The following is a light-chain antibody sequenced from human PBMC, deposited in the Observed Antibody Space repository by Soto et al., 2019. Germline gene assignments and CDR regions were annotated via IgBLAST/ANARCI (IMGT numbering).Light chain of an antibody. J-gene: IGKJ1*01. Sequence: EIVLTQSPGTLSLSPGQRATLSCRASQRLSASDIAWYQQKPGQAPKFLIYGVSSRATGIPDRFSGSGSGTEFTLTITSLQSEDFAVYYCQQYNAWPRTFGQGTKVDIK. CDR1: QRLSASD. CDR3: QQYNAWPRT. CDR2: GVS. V-gene: IGKV3-20*01.